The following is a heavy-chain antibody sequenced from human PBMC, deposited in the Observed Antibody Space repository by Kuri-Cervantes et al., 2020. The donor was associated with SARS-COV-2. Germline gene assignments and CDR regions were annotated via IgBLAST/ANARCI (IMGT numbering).Heavy chain of an antibody. CDR2: INHSGST. D-gene: IGHD2-21*01. J-gene: IGHJ5*02. CDR1: GGSFSGYY. Sequence: GSLRLSCAVYGGSFSGYYWSWIRQPPGKGLEWIGEINHSGSTNYNPSLKSRVTISVDTSKNQFSLKLSSVTAADTAVYYCARQGVVIAIKGRFDPWGQGTLVTVSS. V-gene: IGHV4-34*01. CDR3: ARQGVVIAIKGRFDP.